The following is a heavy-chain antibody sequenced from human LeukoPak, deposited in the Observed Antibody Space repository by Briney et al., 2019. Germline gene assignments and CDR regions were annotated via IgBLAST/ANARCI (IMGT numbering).Heavy chain of an antibody. V-gene: IGHV4-39*07. CDR2: IYYGGST. D-gene: IGHD3-10*01. CDR3: ARVNYGSATKEDY. CDR1: GGSIISSSYY. J-gene: IGHJ4*02. Sequence: PSETLSLTCTVSGGSIISSSYYWGWIRQPPGKGLEWIGNIYYGGSTNYNPSLKSRATMSVDTSMNQFSLKLSSVTAADTAVYYCARVNYGSATKEDYWGQGTLVTVSS.